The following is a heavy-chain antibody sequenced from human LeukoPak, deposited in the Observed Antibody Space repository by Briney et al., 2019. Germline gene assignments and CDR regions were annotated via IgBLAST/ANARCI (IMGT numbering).Heavy chain of an antibody. D-gene: IGHD3-10*01. CDR3: ARAWYYYGSGSYLLYYYYGMDV. CDR1: GYTLTSYD. J-gene: IGHJ6*02. V-gene: IGHV1-8*01. CDR2: MSPNSGNT. Sequence: GASVKVSCKASGYTLTSYDINWVRQATGQGLEWMGWMSPNSGNTGYAQKFQGRVTMTRNTSISTAYMELSSLRSEDTAVYYCARAWYYYGSGSYLLYYYYGMDVWGQGTTVTVSS.